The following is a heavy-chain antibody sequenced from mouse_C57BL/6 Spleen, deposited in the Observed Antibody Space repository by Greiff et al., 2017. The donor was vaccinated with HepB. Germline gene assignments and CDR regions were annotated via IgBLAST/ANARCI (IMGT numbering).Heavy chain of an antibody. CDR1: GFTFSDYG. CDR2: ISNLAYSI. Sequence: EVQLVESGGGLVQPGGSLKLSCAASGFTFSDYGMAWVRQAPRKGPEWVAFISNLAYSIYYADTVTGRLTISRENAKNTLYLEMSSLRSEDTAMYYCARQEVVESNYYAMDYWGQGTSVTVSS. J-gene: IGHJ4*01. CDR3: ARQEVVESNYYAMDY. V-gene: IGHV5-15*01. D-gene: IGHD1-1*01.